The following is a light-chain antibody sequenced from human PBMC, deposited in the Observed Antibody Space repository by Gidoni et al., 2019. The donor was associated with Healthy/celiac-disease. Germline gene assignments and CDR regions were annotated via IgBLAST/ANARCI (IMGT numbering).Light chain of an antibody. J-gene: IGKJ1*01. V-gene: IGKV1-39*01. CDR2: AAS. CDR1: QSISSY. Sequence: IQLNQSPSSLSASVGDRVTITCRASQSISSYLNWYQQKPGKAPKLLTYAASSLQSGVPSRFSGSGSGTDFTLTISSLQPEDFATYYCQQSYSTPRTFGQGTKVEIK. CDR3: QQSYSTPRT.